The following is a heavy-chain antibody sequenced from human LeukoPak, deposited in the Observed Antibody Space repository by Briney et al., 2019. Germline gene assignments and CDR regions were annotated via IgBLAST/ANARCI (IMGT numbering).Heavy chain of an antibody. CDR3: ARQGATALDYYYYYMDV. J-gene: IGHJ6*03. CDR2: IYTSGST. D-gene: IGHD1-26*01. Sequence: PSETLSLTCTVSGGSISSYCWSWIRQPAGKGLEWIGRIYTSGSTNYNPSLKSRVTISVDKSKNQFSLKLSSVTAADTAVYYCARQGATALDYYYYYMDVWGKGTTVTVSS. V-gene: IGHV4-4*07. CDR1: GGSISSYC.